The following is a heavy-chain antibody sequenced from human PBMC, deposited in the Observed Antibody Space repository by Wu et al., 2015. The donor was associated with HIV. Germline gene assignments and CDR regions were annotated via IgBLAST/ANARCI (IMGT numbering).Heavy chain of an antibody. V-gene: IGHV1-2*02. CDR2: IIPKTGGS. D-gene: IGHD5-18*01. CDR3: ASGIQAGGANY. CDR1: GYRFISYH. J-gene: IGHJ4*02. Sequence: QVLLQQSAAEVKEPGASVKVSCRASGYRFISYHIHWIRQVPGQGLQWLGLIIPKTGGSDVSQTFHGRVTMTRDTSINIAYMDLTRLRLDDTAIYFCASGIQAGGANYWGQGTLVTVSS.